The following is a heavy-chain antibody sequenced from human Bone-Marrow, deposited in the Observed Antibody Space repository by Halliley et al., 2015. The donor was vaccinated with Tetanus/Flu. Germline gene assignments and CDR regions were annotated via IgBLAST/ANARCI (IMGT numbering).Heavy chain of an antibody. J-gene: IGHJ4*02. D-gene: IGHD6-19*01. CDR1: GYSFSNQW. Sequence: QLVQSGAEVRKSGESLKISCKGSGYSFSNQWIAWVRQMPGRGLEWMGIIYPGDSDTSYSPSFKGQVTMSADKSISTAYLQWNAPKASDTAVYYCLRRRGGAWYFDYWGQGTLVTVSS. CDR2: IYPGDSDT. CDR3: LRRRGGAWYFDY. V-gene: IGHV5-51*03.